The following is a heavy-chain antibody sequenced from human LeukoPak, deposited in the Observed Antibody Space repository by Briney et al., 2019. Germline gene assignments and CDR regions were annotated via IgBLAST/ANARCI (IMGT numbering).Heavy chain of an antibody. V-gene: IGHV1-2*02. Sequence: ASVKVSCKASGYTLTGYYMYWVRQAPGQGLEWMGWINPNSGGTNYAQKFQGRVTMTRDTSISTAYMELSRLRSDDTAIYYCARDPTLEWLFGYWGQGTLVTVSS. J-gene: IGHJ4*02. D-gene: IGHD3-3*01. CDR2: INPNSGGT. CDR3: ARDPTLEWLFGY. CDR1: GYTLTGYY.